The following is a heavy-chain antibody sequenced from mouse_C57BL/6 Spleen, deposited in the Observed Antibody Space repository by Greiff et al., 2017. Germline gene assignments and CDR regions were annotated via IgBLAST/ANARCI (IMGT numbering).Heavy chain of an antibody. Sequence: VQLQQPGAELVKPGASVKLSCKASGYTFTSYWMHWVKQRPGQGLEWIGMIHPNSGSTNYNEKFKSKDTLTVDKSSSTAYMQLSSLTSEDSAVYYCAIPDGYYSAMDYWGQGTSVTVSS. J-gene: IGHJ4*01. CDR1: GYTFTSYW. V-gene: IGHV1-64*01. D-gene: IGHD2-3*01. CDR2: IHPNSGST. CDR3: AIPDGYYSAMDY.